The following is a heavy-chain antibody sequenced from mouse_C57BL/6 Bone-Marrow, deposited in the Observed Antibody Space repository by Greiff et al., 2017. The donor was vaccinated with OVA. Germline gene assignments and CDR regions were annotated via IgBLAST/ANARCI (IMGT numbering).Heavy chain of an antibody. Sequence: QVQLQQSGAELARPGASVKLSCKASGYTFTSYGISWVKQRTGQGLEWIGEIYPRSGNTYYNEKFKGKATLTADKSSSTAYMELRSLTSEDSAVYFCAREGLRYIYWYFDVWGTGTTVTVSS. D-gene: IGHD1-1*01. CDR3: AREGLRYIYWYFDV. CDR1: GYTFTSYG. J-gene: IGHJ1*03. V-gene: IGHV1-81*01. CDR2: IYPRSGNT.